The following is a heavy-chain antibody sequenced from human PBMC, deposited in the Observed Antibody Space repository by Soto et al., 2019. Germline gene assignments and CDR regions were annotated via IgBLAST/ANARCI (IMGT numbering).Heavy chain of an antibody. V-gene: IGHV3-23*01. CDR2: ISANDVGS. CDR1: GFTLRNYA. CDR3: ANAKNDYNWDNRPPFDY. J-gene: IGHJ4*02. Sequence: EVQLLESGGGVVQPGGSLRLSCEASGFTLRNYAMTWIRQAPGKGLEWVSLISANDVGSYYAESVKTRFTISTDQSRNTVYLQMDSLRADDTAIYYCANAKNDYNWDNRPPFDYWGQGTLVTVSS. D-gene: IGHD1-20*01.